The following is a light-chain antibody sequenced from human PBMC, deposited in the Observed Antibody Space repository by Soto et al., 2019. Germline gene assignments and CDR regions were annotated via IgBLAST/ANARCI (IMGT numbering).Light chain of an antibody. CDR3: SSYTTSNTLL. J-gene: IGLJ2*01. Sequence: SALTQPASVSGSPGQSITISCTGTSGDIGGYNYVSWYQQHPGKAPKLMIYDVSDRPSGVSKRFSGSKSGNTASLTISGLRAEDEADYYCSSYTTSNTLLFGGGTKLTVL. CDR1: SGDIGGYNY. V-gene: IGLV2-14*01. CDR2: DVS.